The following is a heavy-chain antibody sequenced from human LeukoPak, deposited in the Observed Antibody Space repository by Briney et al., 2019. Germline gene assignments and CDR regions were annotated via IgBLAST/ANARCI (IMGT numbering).Heavy chain of an antibody. CDR2: IDWDDDK. CDR3: ARQIQWGYYYYMDV. J-gene: IGHJ6*03. Sequence: SGPTLVNPTQTLTLTCTFSGFSLSTSGMRVSWIRQPPGKALEWLARIDWDDDKFYITSLKTRLTISKDTSKNQVVLTMTNMDPVDTATYYCARQIQWGYYYYMDVWGKGITVTVSS. D-gene: IGHD5-12*01. CDR1: GFSLSTSGMR. V-gene: IGHV2-70*04.